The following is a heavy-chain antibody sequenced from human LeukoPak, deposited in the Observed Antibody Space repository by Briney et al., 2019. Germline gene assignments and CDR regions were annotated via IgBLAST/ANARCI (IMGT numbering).Heavy chain of an antibody. Sequence: GGSLRLSCAASGFTFRSYDMHWVRHATGKGLEWVSAIGTASDTYYPGSVKGRFTISRENAKNSLYLQMNSLRAGDTAVYYCARGAVVGATRSGYYYMDVWGKGTTVTISS. CDR3: ARGAVVGATRSGYYYMDV. V-gene: IGHV3-13*01. J-gene: IGHJ6*03. CDR2: IGTASDT. CDR1: GFTFRSYD. D-gene: IGHD1-26*01.